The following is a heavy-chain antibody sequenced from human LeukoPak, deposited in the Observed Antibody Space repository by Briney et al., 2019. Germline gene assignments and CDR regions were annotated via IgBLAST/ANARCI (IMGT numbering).Heavy chain of an antibody. J-gene: IGHJ3*02. V-gene: IGHV5-51*01. CDR3: ARLGEHIVVVTAIGAFDI. CDR1: GYSFTSYW. CDR2: IYPGDSDT. Sequence: GESLKISCKGSGYSFTSYWIGWVRQMSGKGLEWMGIIYPGDSDTRYSPSFQGQVTISADKSISTAYLQWSSLKASDTAMYYCARLGEHIVVVTAIGAFDIWGQGTMVTVSS. D-gene: IGHD2-21*02.